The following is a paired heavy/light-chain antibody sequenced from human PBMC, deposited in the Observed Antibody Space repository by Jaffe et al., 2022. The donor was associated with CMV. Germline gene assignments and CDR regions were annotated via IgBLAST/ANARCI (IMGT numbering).Light chain of an antibody. V-gene: IGLV1-47*01. J-gene: IGLJ2*01. CDR1: SSNIGPNS. CDR3: AAWDDSLSGWV. Sequence: QSVLTQPPSASGTPGQRVTISCSGGSSNIGPNSVYWYHQLPGTAPKLVIYRNYQRPSGVPDRFSGSKSGTSASLAISGLRSEDEADYYCAAWDDSLSGWVFGGGTKVTVL. CDR2: RNY.
Heavy chain of an antibody. Sequence: QVRLLQSGAEVKKPGASVKVSCKASGYTFTDYAIHWVRQAPGQGLEWMGWINGGKGNTKYSQKFQGRVTVTRDTSASTAYVELSSLRSGDTAIYYCARGMIGGFSYGWDFDYWGQGTLVTVSS. V-gene: IGHV1-3*01. CDR2: INGGKGNT. D-gene: IGHD3-16*01. CDR3: ARGMIGGFSYGWDFDY. J-gene: IGHJ4*02. CDR1: GYTFTDYA.